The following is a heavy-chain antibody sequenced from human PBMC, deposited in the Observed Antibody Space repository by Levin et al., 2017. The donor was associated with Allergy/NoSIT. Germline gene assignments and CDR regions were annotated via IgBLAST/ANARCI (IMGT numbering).Heavy chain of an antibody. CDR3: AKKQGGTSGFSFDV. CDR2: ITGGGSDT. CDR1: GFSFGDYA. V-gene: IGHV3-23*01. J-gene: IGHJ3*01. D-gene: IGHD3-22*01. Sequence: GESLKISCAASGFSFGDYAMTWVRQAPGKGLEWVSVITGGGSDTYYGDSVKGRFTVSRDNSKNTLYLELNSLRAEDTAVYYCAKKQGGTSGFSFDVWGQGTMVTVSS.